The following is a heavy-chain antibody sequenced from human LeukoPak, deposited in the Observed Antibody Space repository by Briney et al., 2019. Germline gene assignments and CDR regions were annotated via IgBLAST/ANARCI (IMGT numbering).Heavy chain of an antibody. J-gene: IGHJ6*02. CDR1: GFTVSGNY. CDR2: IYSGGDT. D-gene: IGHD3-22*01. Sequence: GGSLRLSCAASGFTVSGNYMSWVRQAPGKGLECVAVIYSGGDTYYADSVKGRFTISRDKSKNTLYLQMNSLRAEDTAVYYCARAEKTYYYDSSATNYYYYGMDVWGQGTTVTVSS. V-gene: IGHV3-53*01. CDR3: ARAEKTYYYDSSATNYYYYGMDV.